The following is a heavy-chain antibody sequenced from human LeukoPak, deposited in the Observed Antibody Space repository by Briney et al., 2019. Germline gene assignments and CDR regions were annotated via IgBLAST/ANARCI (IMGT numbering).Heavy chain of an antibody. CDR1: GFTFSSYG. V-gene: IGHV3-33*06. J-gene: IGHJ4*02. CDR2: IWYDGSNK. D-gene: IGHD1-1*01. CDR3: AKRRYDLNDCCIDY. Sequence: GGSLRLSCAASGFTFSSYGMHWVRQAPGKGLEWVAVIWYDGSNKYYADSVKGRFTISRDNSKNTLYLQMNSLRAEDTAVYYCAKRRYDLNDCCIDYWGQGTLVTVSS.